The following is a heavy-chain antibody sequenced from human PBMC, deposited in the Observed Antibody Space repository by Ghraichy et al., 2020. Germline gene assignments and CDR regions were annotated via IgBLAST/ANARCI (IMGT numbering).Heavy chain of an antibody. D-gene: IGHD3-3*01. J-gene: IGHJ6*02. CDR3: AVLASHGVDV. Sequence: SQTLSLTCVVSGDSMSSGHYSWTWLRQPPGKGLEWIGYIYNSGSAHYNPSLKSRVTISVDRYRDQFYLHLSSVTAADAAVYYCAVLASHGVDVWGQGTTVTVSS. CDR2: IYNSGSA. V-gene: IGHV4-30-2*01. CDR1: GDSMSSGHYS.